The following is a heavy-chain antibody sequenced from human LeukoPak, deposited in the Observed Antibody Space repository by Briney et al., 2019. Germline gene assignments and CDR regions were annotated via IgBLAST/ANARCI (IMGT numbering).Heavy chain of an antibody. CDR3: AIRSQEYSYGRHAIDY. V-gene: IGHV5-51*01. CDR1: GYSFTSYW. CDR2: IYPGDSDT. J-gene: IGHJ4*02. Sequence: GESLKISCKGSGYSFTSYWIGWVRQMPGKGLGWSGIIYPGDSDTRYSPPFQGQVTTSADKSTTSAYLQWSSLRASDTALYYCAIRSQEYSYGRHAIDYWGQGTLVTVSS. D-gene: IGHD5-18*01.